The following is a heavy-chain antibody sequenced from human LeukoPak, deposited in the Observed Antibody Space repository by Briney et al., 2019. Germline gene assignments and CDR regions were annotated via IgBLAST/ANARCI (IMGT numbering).Heavy chain of an antibody. J-gene: IGHJ6*02. D-gene: IGHD2-2*01. V-gene: IGHV1-24*01. CDR2: FDPEDGGT. CDR1: GYTLTELS. CDR3: ATVGYCSSTSCYDYYYGMDV. Sequence: ASVKVSCKVSGYTLTELSMHWVRQAPGKGLEWMGGFDPEDGGTIYAQKFQGRVTMTEDTSTDTAYMELSSLRSEDTAVYYCATVGYCSSTSCYDYYYGMDVWGQGTTVTVSS.